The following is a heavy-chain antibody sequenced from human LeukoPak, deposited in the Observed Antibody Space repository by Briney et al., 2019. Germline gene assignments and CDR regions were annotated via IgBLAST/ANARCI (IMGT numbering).Heavy chain of an antibody. D-gene: IGHD2-2*01. CDR2: ISYDGSYK. CDR3: ARDEYLWVVIQLGLFDY. V-gene: IGHV3-30*03. CDR1: GFTLSSYG. Sequence: TGGSLRLSCAATGFTLSSYGMHWVRQAPGKGLEWVAVISYDGSYKYYADSVKGRFTISRDNSKNTLYLQMNSLRAEDTAVYYCARDEYLWVVIQLGLFDYWGQGTLVTVSS. J-gene: IGHJ4*02.